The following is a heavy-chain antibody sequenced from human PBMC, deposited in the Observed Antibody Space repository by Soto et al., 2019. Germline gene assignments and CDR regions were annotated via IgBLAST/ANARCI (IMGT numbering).Heavy chain of an antibody. CDR1: GVSVNSCDYY. D-gene: IGHD1-26*01. CDR3: ARVTVAVPATTHYFDY. V-gene: IGHV4-61*08. J-gene: IGHJ4*02. Sequence: PETLSLTCTVSGVSVNSCDYYLSWIRQPPGKGLEWIGYFYYSGITNYNPSLKSRVTISADTSKNQFSLKLRSVTAADAAVYYCARVTVAVPATTHYFDYWGQGTPVTVS. CDR2: FYYSGIT.